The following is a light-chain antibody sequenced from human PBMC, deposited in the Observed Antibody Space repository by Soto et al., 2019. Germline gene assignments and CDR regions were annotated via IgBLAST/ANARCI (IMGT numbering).Light chain of an antibody. Sequence: QSAPTQPPAASGSPGQSATISCTGTSGDVGGYNYVSWYQQYPGKAPRLMIYEVSKRPSGVPGRFSGSKSGNTASLTVSGLQAEDEADYYCSSYAGSSTWVFGGGTKLTVL. J-gene: IGLJ2*01. CDR2: EVS. CDR1: SGDVGGYNY. V-gene: IGLV2-8*01. CDR3: SSYAGSSTWV.